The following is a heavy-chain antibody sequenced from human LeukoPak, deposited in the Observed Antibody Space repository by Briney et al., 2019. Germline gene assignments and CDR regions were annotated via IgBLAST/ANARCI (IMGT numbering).Heavy chain of an antibody. V-gene: IGHV3-30*03. CDR3: ARGRSWYRFHC. CDR1: GFTFSSYG. D-gene: IGHD6-13*01. Sequence: GGTLRLSHAASGFTFSSYGMNWVRQAPGKGREWVAVISNDGNKKYYGGFVKGRFTISRDNSKNTLTLEMTTLEIEDTATYYCARGRSWYRFHCWGQGTLVTVSS. J-gene: IGHJ4*02. CDR2: ISNDGNKK.